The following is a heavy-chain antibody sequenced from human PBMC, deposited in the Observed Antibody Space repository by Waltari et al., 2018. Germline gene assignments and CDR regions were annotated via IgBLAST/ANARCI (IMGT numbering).Heavy chain of an antibody. J-gene: IGHJ6*02. CDR2: IIPVFGPP. V-gene: IGHV1-69*01. Sequence: QVQLVQSGAEVKKPGSSVKVSVKASGATSKTNAISGVRQAPGQGPEGMGGIIPVFGPPTYAQKFQGRVTITADESTSTSYMELSSLRSEDTAVYFCTRKDGDGNNWGYYGMDVWGQGTTVTVSS. CDR1: GATSKTNA. D-gene: IGHD3-16*01. CDR3: TRKDGDGNNWGYYGMDV.